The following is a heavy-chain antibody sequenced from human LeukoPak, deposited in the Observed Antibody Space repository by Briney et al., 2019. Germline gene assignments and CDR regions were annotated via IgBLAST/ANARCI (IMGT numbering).Heavy chain of an antibody. V-gene: IGHV4-30-4*01. J-gene: IGHJ4*02. CDR2: IYYSGST. D-gene: IGHD5-18*01. CDR1: GGSISSGDYY. CDR3: AREDRNTARDY. Sequence: SETLSLTCTVSGGSISSGDYYWSWIRQPPGKGLEWIGYIYYSGSTYHNPSLKSRVTISVDTSKNQFSLKLSSVTAADTAVYYCAREDRNTARDYWGQGTLVTVSS.